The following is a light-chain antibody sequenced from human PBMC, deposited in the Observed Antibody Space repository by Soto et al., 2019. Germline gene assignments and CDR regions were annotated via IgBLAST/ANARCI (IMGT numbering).Light chain of an antibody. CDR1: QSVTSNY. J-gene: IGKJ1*01. CDR3: QHYVTSLTT. CDR2: GAS. Sequence: EIVLTQSPGTLSLSPGERATLSCGARQSVTSNYLAWYQQKPGQAPRLLIFGASIRVKGIPDRFIGSGSGTDFTLTISRLEPEDFAVYYCQHYVTSLTTFGQGTKVDIK. V-gene: IGKV3-20*01.